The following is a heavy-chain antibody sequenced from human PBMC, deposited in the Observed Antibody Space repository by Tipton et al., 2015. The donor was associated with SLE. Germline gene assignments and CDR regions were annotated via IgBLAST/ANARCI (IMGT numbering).Heavy chain of an antibody. Sequence: QSGAEVKKPGASVKVSCKASGYTFTSYYMHWVRQAPGQGLEWMGRVNPNSGGTNYAQKFQGRVTMTRDTSISTAYMELSRLRSDAPAVYYCPRLVTPFDFWGQGTLVTVPS. D-gene: IGHD4-23*01. J-gene: IGHJ4*02. CDR2: VNPNSGGT. V-gene: IGHV1-2*06. CDR3: PRLVTPFDF. CDR1: GYTFTSYY.